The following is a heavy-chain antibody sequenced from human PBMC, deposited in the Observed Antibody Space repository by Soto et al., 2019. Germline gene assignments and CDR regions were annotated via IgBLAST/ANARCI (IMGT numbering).Heavy chain of an antibody. Sequence: GGSLRLSCAASGFTFSSYWMSWVRQAPGKGLEWVANIKQDGSEKYYVDSVKGRFTISRDNAKNSLYLQMNSLRAEDTAVYYCATETGYDYIWGSYRPSWGQGTLVTVSS. V-gene: IGHV3-7*01. CDR2: IKQDGSEK. D-gene: IGHD3-16*02. CDR3: ATETGYDYIWGSYRPS. J-gene: IGHJ4*02. CDR1: GFTFSSYW.